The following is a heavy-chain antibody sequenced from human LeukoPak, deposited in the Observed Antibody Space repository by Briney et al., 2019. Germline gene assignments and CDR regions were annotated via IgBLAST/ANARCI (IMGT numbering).Heavy chain of an antibody. CDR1: GFTFNNYA. D-gene: IGHD3-9*01. Sequence: GGSLRLSCAASGFTFNNYALHWVRQAPGKGLEWVAIISFDGSNKYYADSVKGRFTISRDNSKNTLFLQMNSLRAEDTAVYYCARDREYYNILTGYKVSHYFDYWGQGTLVTVSS. CDR2: ISFDGSNK. CDR3: ARDREYYNILTGYKVSHYFDY. V-gene: IGHV3-30*04. J-gene: IGHJ4*02.